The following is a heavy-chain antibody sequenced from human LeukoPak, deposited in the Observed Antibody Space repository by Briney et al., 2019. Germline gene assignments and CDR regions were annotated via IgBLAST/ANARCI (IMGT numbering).Heavy chain of an antibody. Sequence: GASVKVSCKASGGTFSSYAISWVRQAPGQGLEWMGRIIPILGIANYAQKYQGRVTMTRDTSTSTVYMELSSLRSEDTAVYYCARGDGDYAGFDPWGQGTLVTVCS. CDR1: GGTFSSYA. V-gene: IGHV1-69*04. D-gene: IGHD4-17*01. CDR3: ARGDGDYAGFDP. CDR2: IIPILGIA. J-gene: IGHJ5*02.